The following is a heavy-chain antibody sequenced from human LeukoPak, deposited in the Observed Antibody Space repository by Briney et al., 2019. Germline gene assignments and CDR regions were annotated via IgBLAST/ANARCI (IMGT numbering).Heavy chain of an antibody. J-gene: IGHJ4*02. CDR3: AREERFKFGVAPFDY. V-gene: IGHV4-61*02. Sequence: SETLSLTCTVSGGSISSGSYYWSWIRQPAGKGLEWIGRIYTSGSTNYNPSLKSRVTISVDTSKNQFSLKLSSVTAADTAVYYCAREERFKFGVAPFDYWGQGTLVTVSS. CDR2: IYTSGST. CDR1: GGSISSGSYY. D-gene: IGHD3-3*01.